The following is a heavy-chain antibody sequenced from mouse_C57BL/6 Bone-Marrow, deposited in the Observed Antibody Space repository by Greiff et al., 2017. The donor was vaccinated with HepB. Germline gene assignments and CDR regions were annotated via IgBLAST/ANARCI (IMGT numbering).Heavy chain of an antibody. Sequence: EVHLVESGGGLVKPGGSLKLSCAASGFTFSSYAMSWVRQTPEKRLEWVATISDGGSYTYSPDNVKGRFTISRDNAKNNLYLQMSHLKSEDTAMYYCAREGWFAYWGQGTLVTVSA. CDR3: AREGWFAY. V-gene: IGHV5-4*01. CDR1: GFTFSSYA. CDR2: ISDGGSYT. J-gene: IGHJ3*01.